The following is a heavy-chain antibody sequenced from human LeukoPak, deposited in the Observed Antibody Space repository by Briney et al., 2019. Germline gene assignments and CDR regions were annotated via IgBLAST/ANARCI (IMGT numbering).Heavy chain of an antibody. Sequence: GESLRISCKGSGYNFPSHWISWVRQMPGEGLEWMGRIDPSDSYTIYSPSFQGHVTISADKSISTAYLQWSSLKASDTAMYYCARHWSRGIGYYSPGAFDIWGQGTVVTVSS. D-gene: IGHD3-22*01. CDR1: GYNFPSHW. V-gene: IGHV5-10-1*01. J-gene: IGHJ3*02. CDR2: IDPSDSYT. CDR3: ARHWSRGIGYYSPGAFDI.